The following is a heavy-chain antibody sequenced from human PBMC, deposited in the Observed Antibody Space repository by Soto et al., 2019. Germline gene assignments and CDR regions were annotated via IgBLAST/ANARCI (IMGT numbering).Heavy chain of an antibody. CDR1: GFTFSSYA. Sequence: GGSLRLSCAASGFTFSSYAMSWVRQAPGKGLEWVSAISGSGGSTYYADSVKGRFTISRDNSKNTLYLQMNSLRAEDTAVYYCANWNRDSSSYGEYNWFDPWGQGTLVTVSS. CDR2: ISGSGGST. D-gene: IGHD6-6*01. J-gene: IGHJ5*02. CDR3: ANWNRDSSSYGEYNWFDP. V-gene: IGHV3-23*01.